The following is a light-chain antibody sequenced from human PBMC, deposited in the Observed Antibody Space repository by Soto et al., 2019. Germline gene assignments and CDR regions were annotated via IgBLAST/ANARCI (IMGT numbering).Light chain of an antibody. Sequence: QSVLTPPPSAYGTPGQRVTISCSGSSSNIGSNTVNWYQQIPGTAPKLLLYSNNQRPSGVPDRFSGSKSGTSASLAISGLQSEDEADYYCAAWDDSLNAYVFGIGTKSPS. V-gene: IGLV1-44*01. CDR2: SNN. J-gene: IGLJ1*01. CDR1: SSNIGSNT. CDR3: AAWDDSLNAYV.